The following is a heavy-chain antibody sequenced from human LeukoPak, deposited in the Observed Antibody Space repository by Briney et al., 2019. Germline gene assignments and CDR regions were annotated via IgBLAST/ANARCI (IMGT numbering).Heavy chain of an antibody. Sequence: PSETLSLTCTVSGYSINNNYYWDWIRQPPGKGLEFIASIHHSGTTYYNPALKSRVTISVDTSKNQFSLKVNSVTAADTAVYYCASLRTGDFDYWGQGALVTVSS. CDR3: ASLRTGDFDY. J-gene: IGHJ4*02. V-gene: IGHV4-38-2*02. CDR1: GYSINNNYY. CDR2: IHHSGTT. D-gene: IGHD3-10*01.